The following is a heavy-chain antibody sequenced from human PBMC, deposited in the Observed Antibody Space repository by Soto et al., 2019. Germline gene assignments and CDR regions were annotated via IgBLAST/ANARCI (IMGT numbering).Heavy chain of an antibody. Sequence: QVQLVESGGGVVQPGRSLRLSCAASGFTFSSYVMHWVRQAPGKGLEWVAVILYDGSNKYYADSVKGRFTISRDNSKNTLYLQMDSLRPEDTAVYYCAKDVFDAYWGQGTLVTVSS. D-gene: IGHD2-8*01. CDR3: AKDVFDAY. V-gene: IGHV3-30*18. CDR1: GFTFSSYV. CDR2: ILYDGSNK. J-gene: IGHJ4*02.